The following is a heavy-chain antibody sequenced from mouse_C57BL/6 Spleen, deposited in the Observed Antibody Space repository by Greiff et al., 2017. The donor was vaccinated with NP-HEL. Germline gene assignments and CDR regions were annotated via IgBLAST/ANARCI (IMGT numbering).Heavy chain of an antibody. CDR2: IDPGDGDT. CDR1: GYTFSSSC. V-gene: IGHV1-82*01. J-gene: IGHJ2*01. D-gene: IGHD1-1*01. CDR3: ARERYYYDYFDY. Sequence: VQLQQSGPELVKPGASVKISCKASGYTFSSSCMNWVKQRPGKGLEWIGRIDPGDGDTNYTAKFKGKATLTADKSSSTAYMQLSSLTSEDSAVYFCARERYYYDYFDYWGQGTTLTVSS.